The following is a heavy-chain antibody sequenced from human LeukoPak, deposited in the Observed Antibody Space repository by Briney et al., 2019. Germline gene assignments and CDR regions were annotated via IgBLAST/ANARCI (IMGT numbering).Heavy chain of an antibody. D-gene: IGHD3-3*01. CDR2: ISAYNGNT. V-gene: IGHV1-18*01. J-gene: IGHJ5*02. Sequence: GASVKVSCKASGYTFTSYGISWVRQAPGQGVEWMGWISAYNGNTSYAQKLQGRVTMTTDTSTSTAYMELRSLRSDDTAVYYCARTGFLEWLLPFDPWGQGTLVTVSS. CDR1: GYTFTSYG. CDR3: ARTGFLEWLLPFDP.